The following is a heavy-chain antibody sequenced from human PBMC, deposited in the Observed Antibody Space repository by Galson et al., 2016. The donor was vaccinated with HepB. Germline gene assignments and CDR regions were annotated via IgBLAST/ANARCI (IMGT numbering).Heavy chain of an antibody. CDR1: GGSVISGVYY. CDR3: ARGWKSDFDAPQFDS. CDR2: IYTSGST. J-gene: IGHJ4*02. D-gene: IGHD2-21*02. Sequence: TLSLTCAVSGGSVISGVYYWNWIRQPAGKGLEWIGRIYTSGSTKYNPSLWSRVTISLDTSKNQFSLNLTAVTAADTAVYYCARGWKSDFDAPQFDSWGQGTQVTVSS. V-gene: IGHV4-61*02.